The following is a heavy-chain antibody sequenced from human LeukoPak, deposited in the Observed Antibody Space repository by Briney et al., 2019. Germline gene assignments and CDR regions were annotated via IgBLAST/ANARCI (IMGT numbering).Heavy chain of an antibody. CDR3: ARRAGDYSHPYDY. D-gene: IGHD3-22*01. CDR1: GLTVSSNC. V-gene: IGHV3-53*01. Sequence: GGSLRLSCAASGLTVSSNCMSRVRQAPGKGLEWVSLIYSGGSTYYTDSVKGRFTISRDNSKNTLYLQMNSLRAEDTAVYYCARRAGDYSHPYDYWGQGILVTVPS. J-gene: IGHJ4*02. CDR2: IYSGGST.